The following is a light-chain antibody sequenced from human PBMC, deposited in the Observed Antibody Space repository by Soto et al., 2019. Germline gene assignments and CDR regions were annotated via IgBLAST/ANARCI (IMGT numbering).Light chain of an antibody. CDR3: QQSYSTPLT. CDR2: AAS. CDR1: QSISSY. J-gene: IGKJ5*01. Sequence: DIQMTQSPSSLSASVVDRVTITFRASQSISSYLNWYQQKPGKAPKLLIYAASSLQSGVPSRFSGSGSGTDFTLTISSLQPEDFATYYCQQSYSTPLTLGQGTRLEIK. V-gene: IGKV1-39*01.